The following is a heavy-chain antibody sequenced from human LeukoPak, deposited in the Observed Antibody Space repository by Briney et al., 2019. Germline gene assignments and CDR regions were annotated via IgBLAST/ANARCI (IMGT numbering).Heavy chain of an antibody. Sequence: PGGSLRLSCAASGFTFRGHAMHWVRQAPGKGLEWVAHIWFDGSNKYFADSVKGRFTISRGNSKNTLYLQMNSLRAEDTAVYYCARDGRSGPHFASWGQGTLVTVSS. D-gene: IGHD1-1*01. J-gene: IGHJ4*02. CDR3: ARDGRSGPHFAS. V-gene: IGHV3-33*01. CDR2: IWFDGSNK. CDR1: GFTFRGHA.